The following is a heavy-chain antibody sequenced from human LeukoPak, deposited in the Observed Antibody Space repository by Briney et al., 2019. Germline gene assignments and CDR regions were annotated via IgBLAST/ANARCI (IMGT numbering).Heavy chain of an antibody. CDR3: AKWISSSWYHHFDY. Sequence: GGSLRLSCAVSGITLSNYGMSWIRQAPGKGLEWVSAISDSGGSTYYADSVKGRFTISRDNSKNTLYLQMNSLRAEDTAVYYCAKWISSSWYHHFDYWGQGTLVTVSS. V-gene: IGHV3-23*01. CDR1: GITLSNYG. D-gene: IGHD6-13*01. CDR2: ISDSGGST. J-gene: IGHJ4*02.